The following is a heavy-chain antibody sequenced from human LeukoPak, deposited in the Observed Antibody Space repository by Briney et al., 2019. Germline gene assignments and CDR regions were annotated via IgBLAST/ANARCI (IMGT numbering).Heavy chain of an antibody. Sequence: ASVKVSCKASGYTFTSYDINWVRQATGQGLEWMGWMNPNSGNTGYAQKFQGRVTMTRNTSISTAYMELSSLRSEDTAVYYCARVTSDYVWGSHRLDYWGQGTLVTVSS. D-gene: IGHD3-16*02. J-gene: IGHJ4*02. CDR3: ARVTSDYVWGSHRLDY. CDR2: MNPNSGNT. V-gene: IGHV1-8*01. CDR1: GYTFTSYD.